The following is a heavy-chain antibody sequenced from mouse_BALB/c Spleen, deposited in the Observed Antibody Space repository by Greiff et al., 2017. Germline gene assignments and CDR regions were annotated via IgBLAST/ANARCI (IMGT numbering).Heavy chain of an antibody. CDR1: GFTFSDYY. CDR3: ARGDYYGMDY. J-gene: IGHJ4*01. CDR2: ISDGGSYT. Sequence: EVQLQESGGGLVKPGGSLKLSCAASGFTFSDYYMYWVRQTPEKRLEWVATISDGGSYTYYPDSVKGRFTISRDNAKNNLYLQMSSLKSEDTAMYYCARGDYYGMDYWGQGTSVTVSS. V-gene: IGHV5-4*02.